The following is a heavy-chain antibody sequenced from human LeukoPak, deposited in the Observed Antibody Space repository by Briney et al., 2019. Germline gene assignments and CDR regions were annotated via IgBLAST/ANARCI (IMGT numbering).Heavy chain of an antibody. D-gene: IGHD3-10*01. CDR3: ARAGQAYYFDY. CDR1: GGSISSGSYY. Sequence: SETLSLTCTVSGGSISSGSYYWSWIRQPAGKGLEWIGRIYTSGSTNYNPSLKSRVTISVDTSKNQSSLKLSSVTAADTAVYYCARAGQAYYFDYWGKGTLVTVSS. CDR2: IYTSGST. J-gene: IGHJ4*02. V-gene: IGHV4-61*02.